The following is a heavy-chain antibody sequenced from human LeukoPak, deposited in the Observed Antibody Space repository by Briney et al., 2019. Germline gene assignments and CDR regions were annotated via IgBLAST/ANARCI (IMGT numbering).Heavy chain of an antibody. D-gene: IGHD3-16*02. CDR1: GYTFTNYA. J-gene: IGHJ5*01. CDR2: INPNTGNP. CDR3: ARAYQPLGGLSFPDS. Sequence: ASVKVSCKASGYTFTNYAMNWVRQAPGQGLEWMGWINPNTGNPAYAQGFTGRFVFSLDTSVTTTYLQISGLKAEDTAVYYCARAYQPLGGLSFPDSWGQGTLVTVSS. V-gene: IGHV7-4-1*02.